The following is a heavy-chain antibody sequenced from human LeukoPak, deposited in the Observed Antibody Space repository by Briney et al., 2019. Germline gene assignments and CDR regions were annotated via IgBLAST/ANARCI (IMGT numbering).Heavy chain of an antibody. CDR2: IYPGDSDT. Sequence: GESLKISCKGSGYSFTSYWIGWVRQMPGKGLEWMGIIYPGDSDTTYSPSFQGQVTISADKSISTAYLQWSSLKASDTAMYYCARSPCGGDCSDYFDYWGQGTLVTVSS. V-gene: IGHV5-51*01. D-gene: IGHD2-21*02. J-gene: IGHJ4*02. CDR1: GYSFTSYW. CDR3: ARSPCGGDCSDYFDY.